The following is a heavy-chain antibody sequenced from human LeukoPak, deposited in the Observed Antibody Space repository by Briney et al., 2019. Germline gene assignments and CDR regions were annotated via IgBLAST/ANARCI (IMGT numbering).Heavy chain of an antibody. D-gene: IGHD3-22*01. CDR2: ISSSSSYI. CDR3: ARVASGYPDY. CDR1: GSTFSSYS. V-gene: IGHV3-21*01. Sequence: PGGSLRLSCAASGSTFSSYSMNWVRQAPGKGLEWVSSISSSSSYIYYADSVKGRFTISRDNAKNSLYLQMNSLRAEDTAVYYCARVASGYPDYWGQGTLVTVSS. J-gene: IGHJ4*02.